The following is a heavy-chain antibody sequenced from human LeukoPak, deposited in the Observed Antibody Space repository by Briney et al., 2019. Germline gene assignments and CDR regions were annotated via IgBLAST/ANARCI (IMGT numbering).Heavy chain of an antibody. CDR2: IYYSGST. CDR3: ARPGFIAAAGTDAFDI. CDR1: GGSISSYY. V-gene: IGHV4-59*08. J-gene: IGHJ3*02. Sequence: PSETLSLTCAVSGGSISSYYWSWIRQPPGKGLEWLGYIYYSGSTNYNPSLKSRVTISVDTSKNQFSLKLSSVTAADTAVYYCARPGFIAAAGTDAFDIWGQGTMVTVSS. D-gene: IGHD6-13*01.